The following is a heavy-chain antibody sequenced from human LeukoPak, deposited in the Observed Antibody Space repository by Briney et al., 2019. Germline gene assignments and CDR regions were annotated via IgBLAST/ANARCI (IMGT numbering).Heavy chain of an antibody. V-gene: IGHV5-51*01. Sequence: GESLKISCQGSGYSFTTYWIAWVRQMPGKGLEWMGIIYPGDSDTRYSPSFQGQVTVSADRSLSIAYLESRSLQRSDTAMYYCARLRDGDFDYWGQGSLVTVFS. CDR3: ARLRDGDFDY. CDR2: IYPGDSDT. D-gene: IGHD4-17*01. CDR1: GYSFTTYW. J-gene: IGHJ4*02.